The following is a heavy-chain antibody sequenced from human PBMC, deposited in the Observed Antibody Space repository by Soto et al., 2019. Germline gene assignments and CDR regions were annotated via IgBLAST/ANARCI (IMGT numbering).Heavy chain of an antibody. D-gene: IGHD3-16*01. CDR3: ARLDLTYYFDY. J-gene: IGHJ4*02. CDR1: GGSVSSVNDY. Sequence: QVQLQESGPGLVKPSETLSLTCSVSGGSVSSVNDYWSWIRQPPGKGLEWIGYIYHSGITNYNPALKSQVTITLDTAKTQCSLTLTSVTAADTAVYYCARLDLTYYFDYWGQGTPVTVSS. V-gene: IGHV4-61*01. CDR2: IYHSGIT.